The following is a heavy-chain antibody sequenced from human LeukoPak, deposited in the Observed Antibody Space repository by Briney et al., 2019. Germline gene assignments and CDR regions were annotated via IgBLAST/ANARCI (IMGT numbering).Heavy chain of an antibody. V-gene: IGHV3-30-3*01. CDR1: GFSFSTYA. CDR2: ISYDGSNK. CDR3: AREGY. J-gene: IGHJ4*02. Sequence: GGSLRLSCAGSGFSFSTYAMMWARQAPGKGLEWVAVISYDGSNKYYADSVKGRFTISRGNSKNTLYLQMNSLRAEDTAVYYCAREGYWGQGTLVTVSS.